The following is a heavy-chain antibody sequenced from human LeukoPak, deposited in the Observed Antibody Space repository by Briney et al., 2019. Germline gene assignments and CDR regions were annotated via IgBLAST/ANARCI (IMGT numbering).Heavy chain of an antibody. CDR1: GFTFSSYS. CDR2: ISSSSSYI. Sequence: GGSLRLSCAASGFTFSSYSMNWVRQAPGKGLEWVSSISSSSSYIYCADSVKGRFTISRDNAKNSLYLQMNSLRAEDTAVYYCARANYYYYIDVWGKGTTVTVSS. V-gene: IGHV3-21*01. CDR3: ARANYYYYIDV. J-gene: IGHJ6*03.